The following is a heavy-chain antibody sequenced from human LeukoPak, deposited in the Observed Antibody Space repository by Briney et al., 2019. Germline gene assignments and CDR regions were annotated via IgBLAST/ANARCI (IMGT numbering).Heavy chain of an antibody. V-gene: IGHV3-23*01. D-gene: IGHD3-22*01. CDR3: AKVVEYDSSGYLDY. CDR1: GFTFSSYA. J-gene: IGHJ4*02. CDR2: ISGSGGST. Sequence: GGSLRLSCAASGFTFSSYAMSWVRQAPGKGLEWVSAISGSGGSTYYAGSVKGRFTISRDNSKNTLYLQMNSLRAEDTAVYYCAKVVEYDSSGYLDYWGQGTLVTVSS.